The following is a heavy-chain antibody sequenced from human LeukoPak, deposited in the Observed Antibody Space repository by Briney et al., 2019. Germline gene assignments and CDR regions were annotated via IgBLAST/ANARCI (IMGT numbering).Heavy chain of an antibody. D-gene: IGHD6-13*01. Sequence: GGSLRLSCAASGFTFSSYWMSWVRQAPGKGLEWVANIKQDGSEKYYVDSVKGRFTISRDNAKNSLYLQMNSLRAEDTAVYYCARSIRIAAPAGYYYYYYYMDVRGKGTTVTISS. CDR1: GFTFSSYW. V-gene: IGHV3-7*01. J-gene: IGHJ6*03. CDR2: IKQDGSEK. CDR3: ARSIRIAAPAGYYYYYYYMDV.